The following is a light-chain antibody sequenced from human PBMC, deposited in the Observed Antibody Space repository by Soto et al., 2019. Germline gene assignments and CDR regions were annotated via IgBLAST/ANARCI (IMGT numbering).Light chain of an antibody. J-gene: IGLJ1*01. CDR2: DVS. V-gene: IGLV2-14*03. Sequence: QSALTQPASVSGSPGQSITISCTGTSSDVGGYNYVSWYQQHPGKAPKLMIYDVSNRPSVASNRFAAYKSGNTASLTIARLQGEDEADYYCSSYTSSSLHVFGTGTKLTVL. CDR1: SSDVGGYNY. CDR3: SSYTSSSLHV.